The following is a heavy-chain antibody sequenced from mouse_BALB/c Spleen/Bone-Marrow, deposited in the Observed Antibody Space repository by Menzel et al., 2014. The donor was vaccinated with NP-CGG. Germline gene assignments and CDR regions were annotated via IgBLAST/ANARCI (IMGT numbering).Heavy chain of an antibody. Sequence: QVQLQQPGAELVKPGASVKLSCKASGYTFTSYWIHWVKPRPGQGLEWIGENNPSNGRTNYNEKFKSKATLTVDKSSTTAYMQLSSLTSEDSAVYYCARYDGPAWFAYWGQGTLVTVSA. CDR2: NNPSNGRT. CDR3: ARYDGPAWFAY. CDR1: GYTFTSYW. V-gene: IGHV1S81*02. J-gene: IGHJ3*01. D-gene: IGHD2-3*01.